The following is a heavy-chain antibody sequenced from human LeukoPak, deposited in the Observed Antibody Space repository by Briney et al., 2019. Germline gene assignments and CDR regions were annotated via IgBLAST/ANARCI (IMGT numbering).Heavy chain of an antibody. CDR3: ARDYVPGDY. D-gene: IGHD3-10*02. CDR2: SDTEGSMT. J-gene: IGHJ4*02. V-gene: IGHV3-74*01. Sequence: GGSLRLSCAASGFSFSRYWMHWVRQAPGKGLEWVSYSDTEGSMTSYADSVKGRFTISRDNAKNTLYLQMNSLRAEDTAVYYCARDYVPGDYWGQGTLVTVSS. CDR1: GFSFSRYW.